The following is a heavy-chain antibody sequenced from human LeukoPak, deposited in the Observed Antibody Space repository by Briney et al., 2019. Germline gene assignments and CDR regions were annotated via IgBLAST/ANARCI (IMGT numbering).Heavy chain of an antibody. CDR2: FYYSGST. CDR3: ARLVVSSWYHEVLLGRDY. J-gene: IGHJ4*02. CDR1: GGSISSRPYC. Sequence: SETLSLTCTVSGGSISSRPYCWGWIRQPPGKGLEWLGSFYYSGSTYYKPSLKSRVTISVDTSKNQISLKLSSVTAADTAVYYCARLVVSSWYHEVLLGRDYWGQGTLVTVSS. V-gene: IGHV4-39*01. D-gene: IGHD6-13*01.